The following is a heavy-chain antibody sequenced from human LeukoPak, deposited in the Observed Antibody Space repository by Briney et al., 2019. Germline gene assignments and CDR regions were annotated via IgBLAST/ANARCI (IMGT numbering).Heavy chain of an antibody. D-gene: IGHD3-16*01. CDR2: ISGSGGST. CDR1: GFTFSSYG. V-gene: IGHV3-23*01. J-gene: IGHJ4*02. CDR3: AKVRWGSDNALDS. Sequence: GGSLRLSCAASGFTFSSYGMSWVRQAPGKGLEWVSAISGSGGSTYYADSVKGRSTISRDNSMNTLYLQMNSLRAEDTAVYYCAKVRWGSDNALDSWGQGTLVTGSS.